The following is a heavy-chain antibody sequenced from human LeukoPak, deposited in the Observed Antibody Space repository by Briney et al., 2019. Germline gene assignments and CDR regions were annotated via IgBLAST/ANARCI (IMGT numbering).Heavy chain of an antibody. Sequence: SETLSLTCTVSGGSISSSSPYYWGWIRQPPGKGLEWIGSMYYSGSTYYNPSLKSRVTIFVDTSKNQFSLKVRSVAAADTAVYYCVKHTHSGYDLSHWGQGTLVPVSS. CDR3: VKHTHSGYDLSH. CDR2: MYYSGST. D-gene: IGHD5-12*01. J-gene: IGHJ4*02. CDR1: GGSISSSSPYY. V-gene: IGHV4-39*01.